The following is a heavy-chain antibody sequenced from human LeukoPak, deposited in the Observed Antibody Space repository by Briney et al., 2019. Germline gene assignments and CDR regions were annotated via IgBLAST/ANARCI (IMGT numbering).Heavy chain of an antibody. J-gene: IGHJ4*02. CDR2: IYHSGST. CDR1: GYSISSGYY. CDR3: ARVGIAVAGLDY. D-gene: IGHD6-19*01. V-gene: IGHV4-38-2*02. Sequence: SETLSPTCTVSGYSISSGYYWGWIRQPPGKGLEWIGSIYHSGSTYYNPSLKSRVTISVDTSKNQFSLKLSSVTAADTAVYYCARVGIAVAGLDYWGQGTLVTVSS.